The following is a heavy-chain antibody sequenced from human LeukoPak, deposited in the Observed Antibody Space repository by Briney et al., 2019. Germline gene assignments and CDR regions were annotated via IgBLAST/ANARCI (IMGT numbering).Heavy chain of an antibody. CDR1: GGSISSGSYY. CDR2: IYTSGST. Sequence: SQTLSLTCTVSGGSISSGSYYWSWIRQPAGKGLEWIGRIYTSGSTNYNPSLKSRVTISVDKSKNQFSLKLSSVTAADTAVYYCARGLRNWFDPWGQGTLVTVSS. CDR3: ARGLRNWFDP. J-gene: IGHJ5*02. V-gene: IGHV4-61*02.